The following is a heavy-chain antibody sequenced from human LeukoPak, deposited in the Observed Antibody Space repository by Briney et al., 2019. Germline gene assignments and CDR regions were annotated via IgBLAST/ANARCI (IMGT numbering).Heavy chain of an antibody. CDR3: AKVGNYYDSSGYYYFDC. J-gene: IGHJ4*02. D-gene: IGHD3-22*01. CDR2: ISWNSGSI. Sequence: GGSLRLSFAASGFTFDDYAMVWVRQPPGKGLEWVSGISWNSGSIGYADSVKGRFTISRDNAKNSLYLQMNSLRPEDTALYYCAKVGNYYDSSGYYYFDCWGQGTLVTVSS. V-gene: IGHV3-9*01. CDR1: GFTFDDYA.